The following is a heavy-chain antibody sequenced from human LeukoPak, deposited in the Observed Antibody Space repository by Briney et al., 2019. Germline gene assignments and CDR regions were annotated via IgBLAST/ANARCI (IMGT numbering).Heavy chain of an antibody. J-gene: IGHJ6*03. CDR2: IIPIFGTA. V-gene: IGHV1-69*05. CDR3: ARGGLYNTVRYYYYMDV. CDR1: GGTFSSYA. Sequence: SVKVSCKASGGTFSSYAISWVRQAPGQGLEWMGRIIPIFGTANYAQKFQGRVTITTDESTSTAYMELSSLRSEDTAVYYCARGGLYNTVRYYYYMDVWGKGTTVTVSS. D-gene: IGHD1-14*01.